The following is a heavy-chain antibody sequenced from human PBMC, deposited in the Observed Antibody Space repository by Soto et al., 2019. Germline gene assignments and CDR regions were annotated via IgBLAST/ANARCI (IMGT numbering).Heavy chain of an antibody. CDR2: IYYSGST. CDR1: GGSISSYY. Sequence: SETLSLTCTVSGGSISSYYWSWIRQPPGKGLEWIGYIYYSGSTNYNPSLKSRVTISVDTSKNQFSLKLSSVTAADTAVYYCARDGFSSGYYYFDYWGQGTLVTVSS. J-gene: IGHJ4*02. V-gene: IGHV4-59*01. CDR3: ARDGFSSGYYYFDY. D-gene: IGHD3-22*01.